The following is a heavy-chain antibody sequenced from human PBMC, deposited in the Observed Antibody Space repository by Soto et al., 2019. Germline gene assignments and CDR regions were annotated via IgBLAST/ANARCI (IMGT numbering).Heavy chain of an antibody. D-gene: IGHD1-26*01. J-gene: IGHJ6*02. Sequence: GGSLRLSCAASGFTFSSYWMHWVRQAPGKGLVWVSRINSDGSSTSYADSVKGRFTISRDNAKNTLYLQMNSLRAEDTAVYYCAREKKWELIHLSTYYYYYGMDVWGQGTTVTVPS. CDR1: GFTFSSYW. CDR2: INSDGSST. CDR3: AREKKWELIHLSTYYYYYGMDV. V-gene: IGHV3-74*01.